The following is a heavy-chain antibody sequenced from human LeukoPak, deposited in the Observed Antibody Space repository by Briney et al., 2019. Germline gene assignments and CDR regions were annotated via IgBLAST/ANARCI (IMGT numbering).Heavy chain of an antibody. Sequence: GESLKISCKGSGYSFTSYWIGWVRQMPGKGLEWMGIIYPGDSDTRYSPSFQGQVTISADKSISTAYLQWSSLKASDTAMYYCARVGAAGTYYYYYYGMDVWGQGTTVTVSS. J-gene: IGHJ6*02. CDR1: GYSFTSYW. CDR3: ARVGAAGTYYYYYYGMDV. V-gene: IGHV5-51*01. CDR2: IYPGDSDT. D-gene: IGHD6-13*01.